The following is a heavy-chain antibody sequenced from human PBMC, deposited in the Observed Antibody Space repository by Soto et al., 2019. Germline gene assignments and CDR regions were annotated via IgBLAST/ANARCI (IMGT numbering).Heavy chain of an antibody. V-gene: IGHV3-7*01. CDR1: GFTFSSYW. D-gene: IGHD3-3*01. Sequence: PGGSLRLSYAASGFTFSSYWMSWVRQAPGKGLEWVANIKQDGSEKYYVDSVKGRFTISRDNAKNSLYLQMNSLRAEDTAVYYCAREAPTYYDFWSGYYPGYYFDYWGQGTLVRVSS. CDR2: IKQDGSEK. J-gene: IGHJ4*02. CDR3: AREAPTYYDFWSGYYPGYYFDY.